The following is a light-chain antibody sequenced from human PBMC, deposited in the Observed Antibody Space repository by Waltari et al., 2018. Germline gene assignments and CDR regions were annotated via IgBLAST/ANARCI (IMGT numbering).Light chain of an antibody. CDR3: SSYTSSNILI. Sequence: HSALTQPASVSGSPLQSIPTACPGTDTDIGGHDIFSWYQQHPGQATKFIIYDFSNRPSGVSDRFSGSKSANTASLTISGLQAEDEADYYCSSYTSSNILIFGTGTKVTVL. CDR1: DTDIGGHDI. V-gene: IGLV2-14*03. CDR2: DFS. J-gene: IGLJ1*01.